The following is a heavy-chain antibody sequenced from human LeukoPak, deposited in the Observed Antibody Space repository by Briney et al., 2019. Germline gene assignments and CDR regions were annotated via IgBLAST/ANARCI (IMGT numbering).Heavy chain of an antibody. CDR3: ARSRGYFDY. CDR2: IYYSGST. D-gene: IGHD6-13*01. J-gene: IGHJ4*02. CDR1: GGSISSYY. Sequence: SETLSLTCTVSGGSISSYYWSWIRPPPGQGLEWIGYIYYSGSTNYNPSLKSRVTISVDTSKNQFSLKLSSVTAAETALYCCARSRGYFDYWGQGTLVTVSS. V-gene: IGHV4-59*01.